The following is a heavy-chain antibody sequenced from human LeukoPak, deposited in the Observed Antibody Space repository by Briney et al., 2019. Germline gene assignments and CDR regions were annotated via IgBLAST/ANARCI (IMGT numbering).Heavy chain of an antibody. CDR3: ARAENYYDSSGYYAYYFDY. V-gene: IGHV3-66*01. CDR1: GFTVSSNY. Sequence: PGGSLRLSCAASGFTVSSNYMSWVRQAPGKGLEWVSVIYSGGSTYYADSVKGRFTISRDNSKNTLYLQMNSLRAEDTDVYYCARAENYYDSSGYYAYYFDYWGQGTLVTVSS. D-gene: IGHD3-22*01. CDR2: IYSGGST. J-gene: IGHJ4*02.